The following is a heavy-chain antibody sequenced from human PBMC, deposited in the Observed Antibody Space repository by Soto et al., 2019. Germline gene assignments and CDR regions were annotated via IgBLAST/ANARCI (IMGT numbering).Heavy chain of an antibody. V-gene: IGHV3-23*01. J-gene: IGHJ4*02. CDR3: ARRMIGAAGYFEY. CDR2: ITHNDGRT. D-gene: IGHD6-13*01. Sequence: EMHLLESGGALVQPGGSLRLSCAASGFTFSNYIMTWVRQTPGKGLEWVSSITHNDGRTYYTDAVKGRFTISRDNSQNTVYLQMSSLRADDSALYYCARRMIGAAGYFEYWGQGTLVTVSS. CDR1: GFTFSNYI.